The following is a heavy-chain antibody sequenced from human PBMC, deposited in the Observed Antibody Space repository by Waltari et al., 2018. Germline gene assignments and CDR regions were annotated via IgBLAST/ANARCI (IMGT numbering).Heavy chain of an antibody. Sequence: EVQLVESGGGLVQPGGSLRLSCAASGFTFSSYEMNWVRQGPGKGLEWVSYISSSGSTIYYADSVKGRFTISRDNAKNSLYLQMNSLRAEDTAVYYCARDTGTEGWFDPWGQGTLVTVSS. D-gene: IGHD1-1*01. CDR1: GFTFSSYE. V-gene: IGHV3-48*03. J-gene: IGHJ5*02. CDR3: ARDTGTEGWFDP. CDR2: ISSSGSTI.